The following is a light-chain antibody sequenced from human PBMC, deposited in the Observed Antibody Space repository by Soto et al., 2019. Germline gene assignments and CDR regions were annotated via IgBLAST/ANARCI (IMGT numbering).Light chain of an antibody. CDR2: DAS. Sequence: AIQLTQSPSSLSASVGDRVTITCRASPAIASFLARYQQKPGKAPKLLIYDASSLESGVPSRFRGSGPGTEFTLTISSLQPDDFPTYYCQQYNSYSWTFGQGTKVDIK. V-gene: IGKV1-13*02. J-gene: IGKJ1*01. CDR1: PAIASF. CDR3: QQYNSYSWT.